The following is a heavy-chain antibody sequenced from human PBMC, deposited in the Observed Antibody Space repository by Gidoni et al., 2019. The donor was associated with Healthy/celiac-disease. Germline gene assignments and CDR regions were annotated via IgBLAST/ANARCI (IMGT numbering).Heavy chain of an antibody. D-gene: IGHD4-17*01. CDR1: GFTFSSYS. CDR3: ARDSPFYGDYDLYYFDY. Sequence: EVQLVESGGGLVKPGGSLRLSCAASGFTFSSYSMNWVRQAPGKGLEWVSSISSSSSYIYYADSVKGRFTISRDNAKNSLYLQMNSLRAEDTAVYYCARDSPFYGDYDLYYFDYWGQGTLVTVSS. CDR2: ISSSSSYI. V-gene: IGHV3-21*01. J-gene: IGHJ4*02.